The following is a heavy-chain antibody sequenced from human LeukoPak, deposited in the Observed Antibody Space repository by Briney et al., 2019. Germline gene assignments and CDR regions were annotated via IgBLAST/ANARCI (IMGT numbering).Heavy chain of an antibody. D-gene: IGHD6-19*01. Sequence: GASVKVSCKASGGTFSSYAISWVRQAPGQGLEWMGGIIPIFGTANYAQKFQGRVTITADESTSTAYMELSSLRSEDTAVYYCASPSSGWYKTPDYWGQGTLVTVSS. V-gene: IGHV1-69*13. CDR1: GGTFSSYA. CDR3: ASPSSGWYKTPDY. CDR2: IIPIFGTA. J-gene: IGHJ4*02.